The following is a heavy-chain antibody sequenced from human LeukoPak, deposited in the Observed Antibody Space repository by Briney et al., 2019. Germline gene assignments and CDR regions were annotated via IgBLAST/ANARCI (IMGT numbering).Heavy chain of an antibody. CDR3: ARGSPTIEYPEYFQH. CDR2: INHSGST. Sequence: PSETLSLTCAVYGGSFSGYYWSWIRQPPGKGLEWIGEINHSGSTNYNPSLKSRVAISVDTSKNQFSLKLSSVTAADTAVYYCARGSPTIEYPEYFQHWGQGTLVTVSS. CDR1: GGSFSGYY. D-gene: IGHD5-24*01. V-gene: IGHV4-34*01. J-gene: IGHJ1*01.